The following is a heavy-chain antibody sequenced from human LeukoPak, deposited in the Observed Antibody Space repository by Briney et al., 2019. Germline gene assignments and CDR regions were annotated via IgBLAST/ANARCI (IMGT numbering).Heavy chain of an antibody. J-gene: IGHJ4*02. D-gene: IGHD6-19*01. CDR3: ARGDSSGWF. CDR1: GFTFSTSV. V-gene: IGHV1-58*02. CDR2: IVVGSGST. Sequence: SVKVSCKASGFTFSTSVMHWVRLTRGQRREWIGWIVVGSGSTNYAQKFQGRVTITRNTSISTAYMELSSLRSEDTAVYYCARGDSSGWFWGQGTLVTVSS.